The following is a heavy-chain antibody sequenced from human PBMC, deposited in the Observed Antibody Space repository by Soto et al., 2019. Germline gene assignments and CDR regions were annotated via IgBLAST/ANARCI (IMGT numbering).Heavy chain of an antibody. CDR1: GFTFSSYW. CDR2: MNSDGSTT. CDR3: VMSQGAMVRASFGFDP. J-gene: IGHJ5*02. D-gene: IGHD3-10*01. Sequence: EVQLVESGGGLVQPGGSLRLSCATSGFTFSSYWMHWVRQAPGKGLVWVSRMNSDGSTTNYADSVKGRFTISRDNARNTLYLQMNSLRAEDTAVYYCVMSQGAMVRASFGFDPWGQGTLVTVSS. V-gene: IGHV3-74*01.